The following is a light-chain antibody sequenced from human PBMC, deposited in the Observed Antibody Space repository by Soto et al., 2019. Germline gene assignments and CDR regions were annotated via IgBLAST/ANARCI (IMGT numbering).Light chain of an antibody. J-gene: IGKJ4*01. CDR2: AAS. V-gene: IGKV1-39*01. Sequence: DIQMTHSPSSLSASVGDRVTITCRASQSISSYLNWYQQKPGKAPKLLIYAASSLQSGVPSRFSGSGSGTDFTLTISSLQPEDFATYYCQQSYSTLLLTFGGGTKVEIK. CDR1: QSISSY. CDR3: QQSYSTLLLT.